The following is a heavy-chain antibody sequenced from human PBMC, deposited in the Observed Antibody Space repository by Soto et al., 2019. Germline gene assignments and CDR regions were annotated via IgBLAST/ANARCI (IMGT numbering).Heavy chain of an antibody. CDR1: GGSISSGDYY. D-gene: IGHD3-22*01. J-gene: IGHJ4*02. CDR2: IYYSGST. V-gene: IGHV4-30-4*01. CDR3: ARDAGYDSSGYPFDY. Sequence: SETLSLTRTVSGGSISSGDYYWSWIRQPPGKGLEWIGYIYYSGSTYYNPSLKSRVTISVDTSKNQFSLKLSSVTAADTAVYYCARDAGYDSSGYPFDYWGQGTLVTVSS.